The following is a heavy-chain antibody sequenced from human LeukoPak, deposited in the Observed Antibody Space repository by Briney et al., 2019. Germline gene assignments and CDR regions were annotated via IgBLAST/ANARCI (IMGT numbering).Heavy chain of an antibody. D-gene: IGHD2-15*01. CDR3: AMNRIVVVVAAKH. Sequence: PSETLSLTCIVSGGSISSSNYNWGWIRQAPGKGLEWVSYISSSSSTIYYADSVKGRFTISRDNSKNTLYLQMNSLRAEDTAVYYCAMNRIVVVVAAKHWGQGTLVTVSS. J-gene: IGHJ1*01. V-gene: IGHV3-48*01. CDR2: ISSSSSTI. CDR1: GGSISSSN.